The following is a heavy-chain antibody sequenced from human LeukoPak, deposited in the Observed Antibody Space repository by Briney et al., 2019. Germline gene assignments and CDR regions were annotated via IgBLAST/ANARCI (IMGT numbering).Heavy chain of an antibody. V-gene: IGHV4-61*01. CDR2: IYYSGST. Sequence: SETLSLTCTVSGGSVSSGSYYWSWIRQPPGKGLEWIGYIYYSGSTNYNPSLKSRVTISVDTSKNQFSLKLSSVTAADTAVYYCAREGRWSDAFDICGQGTMVTVSS. CDR1: GGSVSSGSYY. D-gene: IGHD4-23*01. J-gene: IGHJ3*02. CDR3: AREGRWSDAFDI.